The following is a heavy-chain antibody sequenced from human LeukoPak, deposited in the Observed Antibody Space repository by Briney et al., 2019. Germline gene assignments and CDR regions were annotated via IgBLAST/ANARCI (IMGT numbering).Heavy chain of an antibody. CDR2: LSGGGGST. J-gene: IGHJ4*02. CDR1: GFTFSSYA. CDR3: AKFYDILTSYFDY. V-gene: IGHV3-23*01. D-gene: IGHD3-9*01. Sequence: AGGSLRLSCAASGFTFSSYAMSWVRQSPGKGLEWVSGLSGGGGSTYYAYYTDSVKGRFTISRDNSKNTLYLEMNSLRAEDTAVYYCAKFYDILTSYFDYWGQGTLVTVSS.